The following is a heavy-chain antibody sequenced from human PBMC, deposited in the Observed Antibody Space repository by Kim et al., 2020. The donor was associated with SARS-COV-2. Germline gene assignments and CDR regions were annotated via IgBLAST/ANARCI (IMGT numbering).Heavy chain of an antibody. CDR1: GGSISSGDYY. CDR3: ARVGLEGGWFDP. Sequence: SETLSLTCTVSGGSISSGDYYWSWIRQPPGKGLEWIGYIYYSGSTYYNPSLKSRVTISVDTSKNQFSLKLSSVTAADTAVYYCARVGLEGGWFDPWGQGTMVTVSS. D-gene: IGHD1-26*01. CDR2: IYYSGST. V-gene: IGHV4-30-4*01. J-gene: IGHJ5*02.